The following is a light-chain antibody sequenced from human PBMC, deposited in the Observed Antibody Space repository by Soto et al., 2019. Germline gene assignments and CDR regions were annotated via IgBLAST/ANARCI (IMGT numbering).Light chain of an antibody. CDR3: SSYTTSNTGV. CDR1: SSDVGGYNY. CDR2: EVT. V-gene: IGLV2-14*01. J-gene: IGLJ2*01. Sequence: QSALTQPASVSGSPGQSITTSCTGTSSDVGGYNYVSWFQQHPGKAPRLMIYEVTNRPSGVSHRFSGSKSGNTASLTISGLQAEDEADYYCSSYTTSNTGVFGGGTKLTVL.